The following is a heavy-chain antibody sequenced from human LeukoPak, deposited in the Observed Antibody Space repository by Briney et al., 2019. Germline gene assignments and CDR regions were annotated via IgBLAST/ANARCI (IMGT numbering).Heavy chain of an antibody. J-gene: IGHJ4*02. CDR1: GYTFTGYY. V-gene: IGHV1-2*02. Sequence: ASVKVSCKASGYTFTGYYMHWVRQAPGQGLEWMGWINPNSGGTNYAQKFQGRVTMTRDTSISTAYMELSRLRSDDTAVYYCARLPMIVVARSYWGLGTLVTVSS. D-gene: IGHD3-22*01. CDR3: ARLPMIVVARSY. CDR2: INPNSGGT.